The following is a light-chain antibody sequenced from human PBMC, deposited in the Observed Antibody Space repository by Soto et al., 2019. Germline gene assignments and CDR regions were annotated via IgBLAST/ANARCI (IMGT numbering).Light chain of an antibody. J-gene: IGLJ2*01. CDR2: GNS. CDR1: SSNIGAGYD. Sequence: QPVLTQPPSVSGAPGQRVTISCTGSSSNIGAGYDVHWYQQLPGTAPKLLIYGNSNRPSGVPDRFSGSKSGTSASLAITGLQAEDEADYYCQSYDSSLSGYVVSGGGTKLTVL. V-gene: IGLV1-40*01. CDR3: QSYDSSLSGYVV.